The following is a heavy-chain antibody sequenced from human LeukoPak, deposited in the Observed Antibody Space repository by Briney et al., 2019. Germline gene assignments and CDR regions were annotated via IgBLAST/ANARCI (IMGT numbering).Heavy chain of an antibody. D-gene: IGHD2-21*02. CDR1: GDSFTSYY. V-gene: IGHV1-2*02. J-gene: IGHJ4*02. CDR2: VNADSGFT. CDR3: ARGKTMVYCGGDCYRFDN. Sequence: ASVKVSCKASGDSFTSYYMHWVRQAPGHGLESMGWVNADSGFTNYAQKFQGRVTMTRDTSISTAYMELSRLLSGDTAVYYCARGKTMVYCGGDCYRFDNWGQGTLVTVSS.